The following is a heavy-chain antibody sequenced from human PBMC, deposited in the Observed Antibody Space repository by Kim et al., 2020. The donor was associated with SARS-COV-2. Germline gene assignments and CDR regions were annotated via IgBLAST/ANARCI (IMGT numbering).Heavy chain of an antibody. J-gene: IGHJ4*02. Sequence: GGSLRLSCAASGFTFSSYAMSWVRQAPGKGLEWVSAISGSGGSTYYADSVKGRFTISRDNSKNTLYLQMNSLRAEDTAVYYCAKSLQSFTMPHKGYFDYWGQGTLVTVSS. D-gene: IGHD3-10*01. CDR1: GFTFSSYA. V-gene: IGHV3-23*01. CDR3: AKSLQSFTMPHKGYFDY. CDR2: ISGSGGST.